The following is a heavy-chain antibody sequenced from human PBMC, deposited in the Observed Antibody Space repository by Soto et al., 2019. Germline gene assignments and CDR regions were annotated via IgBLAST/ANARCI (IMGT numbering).Heavy chain of an antibody. CDR2: IYYSGST. J-gene: IGHJ4*02. D-gene: IGHD3-10*01. CDR1: GGSISSYY. V-gene: IGHV4-59*01. Sequence: SETLSLTCTVSGGSISSYYWSWIRQPPGKGLEWIGYIYYSGSTNYNPSLKSRVTISVDTSKNQLSLKLSSVTAADTAVYYCARALLWFGELVYWGQGTLVTVSS. CDR3: ARALLWFGELVY.